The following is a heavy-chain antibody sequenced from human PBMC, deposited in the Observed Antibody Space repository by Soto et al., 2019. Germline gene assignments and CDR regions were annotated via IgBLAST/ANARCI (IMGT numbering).Heavy chain of an antibody. CDR3: AKVDLIKTGTLFDYYYYGMDV. D-gene: IGHD1-1*01. CDR1: GFTFSSYA. J-gene: IGHJ6*02. CDR2: ISGSGGST. V-gene: IGHV3-23*01. Sequence: GGSLRLSCAASGFTFSSYAMSWVRQAPGKGLEWVSAISGSGGSTYYADSVKGRFTISRDNSKNTLYLQMNSLRAEDTAVYYCAKVDLIKTGTLFDYYYYGMDVWGQGTTVTVSS.